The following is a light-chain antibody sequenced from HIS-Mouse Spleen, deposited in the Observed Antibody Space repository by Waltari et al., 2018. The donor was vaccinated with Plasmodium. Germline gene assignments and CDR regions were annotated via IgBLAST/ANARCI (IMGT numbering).Light chain of an antibody. Sequence: QPVLTQPPSSSASPGESARLTCTLPSDINVGSYTIHCYQPKPGSPPRYLLYYYSDSDKGQGSGVPSRFSGSKDASANTGILLISGLQSEDEADYYCMIWPSNASGVFGGGTKLTVL. CDR3: MIWPSNASGV. CDR2: YYSDSDK. J-gene: IGLJ3*02. V-gene: IGLV5-37*01. CDR1: SDINVGSYT.